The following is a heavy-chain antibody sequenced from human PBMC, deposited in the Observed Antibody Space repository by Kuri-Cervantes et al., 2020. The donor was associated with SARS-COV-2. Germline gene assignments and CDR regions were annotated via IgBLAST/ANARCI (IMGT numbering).Heavy chain of an antibody. D-gene: IGHD4-11*01. V-gene: IGHV4-31*03. Sequence: SETLSLTCSVSGGSIRSGAYYCHWIRHRPGKGLEWIGNIYYNGVTYYNPSLKSRVTISVDTSKNQFSLKLSSMTAADTAVYYCATDKPSYSGNGYLQLWGQGTLVTVSS. CDR3: ATDKPSYSGNGYLQL. CDR1: GGSIRSGAYY. CDR2: IYYNGVT. J-gene: IGHJ1*01.